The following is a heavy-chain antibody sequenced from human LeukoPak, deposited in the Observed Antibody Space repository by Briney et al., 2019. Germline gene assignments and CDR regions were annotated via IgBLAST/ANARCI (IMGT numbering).Heavy chain of an antibody. D-gene: IGHD1-26*01. CDR1: GYSFTNYW. V-gene: IGHV5-51*01. CDR3: ARGATKEPYLLYYLDY. J-gene: IGHJ4*02. Sequence: GESPKISCQGSGYSFTNYWFGWVRQVPGKGLEWMGIIYPGDSNTRYSPSFQGQVTISADKSISTAYLQWSSLKASDTAMYYCARGATKEPYLLYYLDYWGQGTLVTVSS. CDR2: IYPGDSNT.